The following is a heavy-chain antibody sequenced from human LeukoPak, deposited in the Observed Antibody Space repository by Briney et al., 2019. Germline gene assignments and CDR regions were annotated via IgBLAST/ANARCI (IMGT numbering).Heavy chain of an antibody. CDR1: GFTFSSYG. D-gene: IGHD6-19*01. V-gene: IGHV3-30*18. CDR2: ISYDGNNK. J-gene: IGHJ5*02. Sequence: GRSLRLSCAASGFTFSSYGMHWVRQAPGKGLEWVAVISYDGNNKYYADSVKGRFTISRDNSKNTLYLQMNSLRAEDTAVYYCAKHWAGSSGWTWFDPWGQGALVTVSS. CDR3: AKHWAGSSGWTWFDP.